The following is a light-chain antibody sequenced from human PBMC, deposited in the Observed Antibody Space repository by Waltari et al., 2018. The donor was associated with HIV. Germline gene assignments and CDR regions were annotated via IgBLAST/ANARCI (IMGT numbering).Light chain of an antibody. CDR1: SLRSYY. CDR2: GKN. V-gene: IGLV3-19*01. Sequence: SSELTQDPAVSVALGQTVRITCQGDSLRSYYASWYQQKSGRAHIVVIYGKNNRPSRIPDRFSASSSENTTSLTVTGAQTEDEADYYCNSRYRSDDFVVFGGGTKLTVL. J-gene: IGLJ2*01. CDR3: NSRYRSDDFVV.